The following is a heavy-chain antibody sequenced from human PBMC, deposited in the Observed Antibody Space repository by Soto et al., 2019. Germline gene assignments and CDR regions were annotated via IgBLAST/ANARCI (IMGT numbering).Heavy chain of an antibody. CDR1: GGSISSSSYY. CDR3: ARRPDYYDRSGYV. CDR2: IYYSGST. D-gene: IGHD3-22*01. Sequence: PSETLSLTCTVSGGSISSSSYYWGWIRQPPGKGLEWIGSIYYSGSTYYNPSLKSRVTISVDTSKNQFSLKLSSVTAADTAVYYCARRPDYYDRSGYVWGQGTLVTVSS. V-gene: IGHV4-39*01. J-gene: IGHJ4*02.